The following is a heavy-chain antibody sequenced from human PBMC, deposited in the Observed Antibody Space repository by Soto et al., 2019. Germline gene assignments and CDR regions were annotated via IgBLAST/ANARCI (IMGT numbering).Heavy chain of an antibody. CDR3: ARDLGIAVAGKGGRYGMDV. V-gene: IGHV1-69*06. CDR1: GGTFSSYA. CDR2: IIPIFGTA. Sequence: SVKVSCKASGGTFSSYAISWVRQAPGQGLEWMGGIIPIFGTANYAQKFQGRVTITADKSTSTAYMELSSLRSEDTAVYYCARDLGIAVAGKGGRYGMDVWGQGTTVTVSS. J-gene: IGHJ6*02. D-gene: IGHD6-19*01.